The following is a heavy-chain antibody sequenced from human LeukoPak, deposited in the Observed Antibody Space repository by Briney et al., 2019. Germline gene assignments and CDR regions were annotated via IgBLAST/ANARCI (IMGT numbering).Heavy chain of an antibody. J-gene: IGHJ5*02. CDR2: IKGDGSEK. V-gene: IGHV3-7*01. CDR1: GFTFSTYW. D-gene: IGHD1-7*01. CDR3: ARDSPGTTFDH. Sequence: GGSLRLSCAASGFTFSTYWMSWVRQAPGKGLEWVGQIKGDGSEKYYADSVKGRFAISRDNARNSVYLQMNSLRAEDTAVYYCARDSPGTTFDHWGQGTLVTVSS.